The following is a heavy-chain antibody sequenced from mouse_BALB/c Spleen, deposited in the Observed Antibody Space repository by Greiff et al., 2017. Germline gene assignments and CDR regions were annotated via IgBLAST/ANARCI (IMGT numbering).Heavy chain of an antibody. CDR1: GYTFTSYW. D-gene: IGHD2-10*02. J-gene: IGHJ4*01. CDR3: ARKYGNYDAMDY. V-gene: IGHV1-69*02. CDR2: IDPSDSYT. Sequence: VQLQQPGAELVKPGASVKLSCKASGYTFTSYWMHWVKQRPGQGLVWIGEIDPSDSYTNYNQKFKGKATLTVDKSSSTAYMQLSSLTSEDSAVYYCARKYGNYDAMDYWGQGTSVTVSS.